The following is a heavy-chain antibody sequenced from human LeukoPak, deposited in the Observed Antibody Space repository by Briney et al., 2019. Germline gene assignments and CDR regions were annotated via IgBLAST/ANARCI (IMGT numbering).Heavy chain of an antibody. Sequence: PSETLSLTCTVSGGSISSYYWSWIRQPAGKGLEWIGRIHTSGSTNYNPSLKSRVTMSVDTSKNQFSLKLSSVTAADTAVYYCARDPKYYDYVWGSYRYTGFDYWGQGTLVTVSS. CDR1: GGSISSYY. CDR3: ARDPKYYDYVWGSYRYTGFDY. V-gene: IGHV4-4*07. CDR2: IHTSGST. J-gene: IGHJ4*02. D-gene: IGHD3-16*02.